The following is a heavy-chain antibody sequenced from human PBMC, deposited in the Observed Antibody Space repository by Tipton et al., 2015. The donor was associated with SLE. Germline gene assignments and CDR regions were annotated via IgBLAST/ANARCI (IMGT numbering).Heavy chain of an antibody. V-gene: IGHV4-38-2*02. CDR1: GASISDGHY. CDR2: IYHDGST. Sequence: TLSLTCTVSGASISDGHYWGWIRQPPGETLEWIGNIYHDGSTFSNPSLKSRLTMSVDTSKNQIFLTLTSMAAADTAVYYCARGDAFHVWGQGTLVTVSS. J-gene: IGHJ3*01. CDR3: ARGDAFHV.